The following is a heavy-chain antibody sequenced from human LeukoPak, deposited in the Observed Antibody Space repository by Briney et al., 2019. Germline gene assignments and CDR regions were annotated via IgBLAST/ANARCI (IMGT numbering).Heavy chain of an antibody. CDR3: VKDLGGYGNNCFDY. CDR1: GFTFSSYA. CDR2: ISGSGGGT. V-gene: IGHV3-23*01. Sequence: GGSLRLSCAASGFTFSSYAMSWVRQAPEKGLEWVSTISGSGGGTYYADSVKGRFTISRDDSKNTLYLQMNSLRAEDTAVYYCVKDLGGYGNNCFDYWGQGTLVTVSS. D-gene: IGHD3-16*01. J-gene: IGHJ4*02.